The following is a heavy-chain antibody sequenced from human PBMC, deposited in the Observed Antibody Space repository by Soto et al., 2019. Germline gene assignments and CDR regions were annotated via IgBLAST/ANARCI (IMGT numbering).Heavy chain of an antibody. CDR2: IKQDGSEK. CDR1: GFTFTNYW. CDR3: ARSRGGTPHDAFDI. V-gene: IGHV3-7*01. D-gene: IGHD2-15*01. J-gene: IGHJ3*02. Sequence: EVQLVESGGGLVQPGGSLKLSCTASGFTFTNYWMTWVRQAPGKGLEWVANIKQDGSEKYYVDSVKGRFTISRDNAKNSLFLQMNSLRGDDTAIYYCARSRGGTPHDAFDIWGQGTMVTVSS.